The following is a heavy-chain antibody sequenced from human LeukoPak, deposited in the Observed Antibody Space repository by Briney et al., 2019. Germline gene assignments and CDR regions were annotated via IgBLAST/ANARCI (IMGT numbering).Heavy chain of an antibody. CDR3: ARYCDRMVQRVSALFDH. D-gene: IGHD3-10*01. CDR1: GYTFTSYG. CDR2: ISGTNGNT. J-gene: IGHJ4*02. V-gene: IGHV1-18*04. Sequence: GASVKVSCTTSGYTFTSYGISWVRQAPGQGLEWMGWISGTNGNTNYAQTVQGRVTITRDTSTTTAYMEVRSLRTDDTAVYYCARYCDRMVQRVSALFDHWGQRTLVTVSS.